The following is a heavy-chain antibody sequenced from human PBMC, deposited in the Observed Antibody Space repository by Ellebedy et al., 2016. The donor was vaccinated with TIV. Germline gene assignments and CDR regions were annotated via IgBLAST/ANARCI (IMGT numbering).Heavy chain of an antibody. CDR2: IYYSGST. CDR3: ASSGADYFDY. D-gene: IGHD4/OR15-4a*01. V-gene: IGHV4-59*01. CDR1: GGTISSYY. Sequence: SETLSLTCTVSGGTISSYYWSWIRQPPGKGLEWIGYIYYSGSTNYNPSLKSRVTISVDTSKNQFSLKLSSVTAADTAVYYCASSGADYFDYWGQGTLVTVSS. J-gene: IGHJ4*02.